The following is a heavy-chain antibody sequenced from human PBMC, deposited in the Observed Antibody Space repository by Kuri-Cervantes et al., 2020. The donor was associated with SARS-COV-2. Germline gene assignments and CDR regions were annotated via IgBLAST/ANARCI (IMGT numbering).Heavy chain of an antibody. J-gene: IGHJ3*02. CDR1: CGFISSGGYY. V-gene: IGHV4-31*01. Sequence: LNISCTFSCGFISSGGYYWSWIREHPGKGLEWIGYIYYTGSTYYNPSLKSLVTISVDTSKNQFSLKLSSMTAADTAVYYCARAARITILGVVMAFDIWGQGTMVTVSS. CDR2: IYYTGST. CDR3: ARAARITILGVVMAFDI. D-gene: IGHD3-3*01.